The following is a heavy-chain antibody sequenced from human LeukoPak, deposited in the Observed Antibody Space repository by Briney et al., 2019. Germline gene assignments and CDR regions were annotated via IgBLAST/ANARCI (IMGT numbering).Heavy chain of an antibody. CDR1: GFNFGDYA. V-gene: IGHV3-49*04. J-gene: IGHJ3*02. CDR2: IRSEAYGGTP. Sequence: PGGSLRLSCTGSGFNFGDYAMSWVRQAPGKGLEWVAFIRSEAYGGTPEYAASVKGRFSISRDDSKTIAYLQMNSLKTEDTAFYYCTRGWLTRIPEDAFDIWGQGTLVTVSS. CDR3: TRGWLTRIPEDAFDI. D-gene: IGHD6-19*01.